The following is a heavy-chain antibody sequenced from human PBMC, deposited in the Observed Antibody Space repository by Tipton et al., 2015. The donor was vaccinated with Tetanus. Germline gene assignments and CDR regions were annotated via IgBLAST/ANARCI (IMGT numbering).Heavy chain of an antibody. CDR3: ARDGSGSYYVDDYFDY. CDR2: IKSDGSKT. V-gene: IGHV3-74*01. Sequence: GSLRLSCAASGFTFRSYWMHWVRQPPGKGLVWVSRIKSDGSKTTYADSVKGRFTISRDNAKNTLYLEMNSLRAEDTAVYYCARDGSGSYYVDDYFDYWGQGTLVTVSS. CDR1: GFTFRSYW. J-gene: IGHJ4*02. D-gene: IGHD3-10*01.